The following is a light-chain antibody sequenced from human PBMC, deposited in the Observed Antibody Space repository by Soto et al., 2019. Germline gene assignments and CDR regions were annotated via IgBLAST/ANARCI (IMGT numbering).Light chain of an antibody. Sequence: DIQLTQSPSSVSASIGDRVTITCWASQDIRSWLAWYQQKAGKAPKLVISAASTLQRGVPSRFSGSGFGTNFTLAITSLQPEDFATYYCQQANSLPITFGQGTRLDIK. CDR1: QDIRSW. CDR3: QQANSLPIT. CDR2: AAS. J-gene: IGKJ5*01. V-gene: IGKV1-12*01.